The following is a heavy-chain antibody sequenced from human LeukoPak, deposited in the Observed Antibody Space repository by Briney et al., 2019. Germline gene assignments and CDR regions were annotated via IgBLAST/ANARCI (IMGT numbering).Heavy chain of an antibody. Sequence: SQTLSLTCTVPGGSISSGGYYWSWIRQHPGKGLEWIGYIYYSGSTYYNPSLKSRVTISVDTSKNQFSLKLSSVTAADTAVYYCARDDSSGYYYAFDIWGQGTMVTVSS. CDR2: IYYSGST. J-gene: IGHJ3*02. D-gene: IGHD3-22*01. CDR1: GGSISSGGYY. CDR3: ARDDSSGYYYAFDI. V-gene: IGHV4-31*03.